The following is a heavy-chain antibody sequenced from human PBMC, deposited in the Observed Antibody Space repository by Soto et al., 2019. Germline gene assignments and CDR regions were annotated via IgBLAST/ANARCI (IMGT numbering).Heavy chain of an antibody. V-gene: IGHV1-69*01. J-gene: IGHJ4*02. CDR1: GGTFSSYA. CDR2: IIPIFGTA. Sequence: QVQLVQSGAEVKKPGSSVKVSCKASGGTFSSYAISWVRQAPGQGLEWMGGIIPIFGTANYAQKYQGRVTSTADESTSIAYMELSSLRSEDTAVYYCARRSHDYGGNFDYWGQGTLVTVSS. CDR3: ARRSHDYGGNFDY. D-gene: IGHD4-17*01.